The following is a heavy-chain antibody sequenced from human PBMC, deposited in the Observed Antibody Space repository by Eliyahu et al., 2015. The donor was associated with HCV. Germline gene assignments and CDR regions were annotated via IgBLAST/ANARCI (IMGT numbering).Heavy chain of an antibody. CDR1: GFSFNNYA. J-gene: IGHJ6*03. CDR3: ARDRHILLWFGEAGSYYMDV. V-gene: IGHV3-30-3*01. CDR2: ISYEGSNK. D-gene: IGHD3-10*01. Sequence: QVQLVESGGGVVQPGXSLRLPCVASGFSFNNYAMHWVRQAPGKGLEWVAAISYEGSNKYYADSVKGRFTVSRDYSKNTLYLQMNSLRPEDTAVYYCARDRHILLWFGEAGSYYMDVWGKGATVTVSS.